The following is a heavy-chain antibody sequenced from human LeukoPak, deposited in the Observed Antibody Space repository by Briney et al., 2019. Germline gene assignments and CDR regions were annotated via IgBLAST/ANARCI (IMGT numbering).Heavy chain of an antibody. D-gene: IGHD2-2*01. CDR3: ARERYVVVVPAARLFDP. J-gene: IGHJ5*02. CDR1: GYTFTGYY. V-gene: IGHV1-2*02. CDR2: INPNSGGT. Sequence: GASVKVSCKASGYTFTGYYMHWVRQAPGQGLEWMGWINPNSGGTNYAQKFQGRVTMTRDTSISTAYMELSSLRSEDTAVYYCARERYVVVVPAARLFDPWGQGTLVTVSS.